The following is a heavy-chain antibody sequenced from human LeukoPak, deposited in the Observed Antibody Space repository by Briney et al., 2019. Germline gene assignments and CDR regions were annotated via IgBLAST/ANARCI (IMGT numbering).Heavy chain of an antibody. CDR3: ARSFDI. J-gene: IGHJ3*02. CDR2: ISNSGSPI. V-gene: IGHV3-48*03. Sequence: GVSLTLSCAASGFSFSSYEMNWVRQTPGKGLEWVSYISNSGSPIYYADYVKGRFTISRDNAKNSLYLQMNSLRAEDTAVYYCARSFDIWGQRTMVTVSS. CDR1: GFSFSSYE.